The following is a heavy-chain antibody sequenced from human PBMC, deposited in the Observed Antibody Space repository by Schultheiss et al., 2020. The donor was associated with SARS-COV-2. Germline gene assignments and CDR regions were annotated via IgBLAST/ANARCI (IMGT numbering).Heavy chain of an antibody. J-gene: IGHJ4*02. Sequence: LSLTCGVYGGSFSGYDWSWVRQAPGKGLEWVSVIYSGGSTYYADSVKGRFAISRDVSKNTVYLQMNSLRTEDTAVYYCASSESYYFEYWGQGTLVTVSS. CDR3: ASSESYYFEY. CDR1: GGSFSGYD. V-gene: IGHV3-53*01. D-gene: IGHD3-10*01. CDR2: IYSGGST.